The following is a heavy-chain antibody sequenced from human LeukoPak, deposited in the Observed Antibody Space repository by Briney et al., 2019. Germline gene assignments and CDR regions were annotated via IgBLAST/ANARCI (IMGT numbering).Heavy chain of an antibody. CDR2: IIPILGIA. CDR3: ARGGRGSELDY. J-gene: IGHJ4*02. D-gene: IGHD1-26*01. Sequence: ASVKVSCKASGGTFSSYAISWVRQAPGQGLEWMGRIIPILGIANYAQKFQGRVTITADKSTSTAYMELSSLRSEDTAVYYCARGGRGSELDYWGQGTLVTVSS. CDR1: GGTFSSYA. V-gene: IGHV1-69*04.